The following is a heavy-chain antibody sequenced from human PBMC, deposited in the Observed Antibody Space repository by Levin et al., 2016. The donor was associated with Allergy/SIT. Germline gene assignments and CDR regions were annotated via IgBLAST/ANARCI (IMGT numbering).Heavy chain of an antibody. CDR3: ARDGAARGYYYYYMDV. V-gene: IGHV4-61*01. CDR1: GGSVSSGSYY. D-gene: IGHD6-6*01. Sequence: GSLRLSCTVSGGSVSSGSYYWSWIRQPPGKGLEWIGYIYYSGSTNYNPSLKSRVTISVDTSKNQFSLKLSSVTAADTAVYYCARDGAARGYYYYYMDVWGKGTTVTVSS. J-gene: IGHJ6*03. CDR2: IYYSGST.